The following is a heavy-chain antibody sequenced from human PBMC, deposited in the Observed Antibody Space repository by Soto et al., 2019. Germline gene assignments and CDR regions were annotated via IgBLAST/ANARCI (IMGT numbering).Heavy chain of an antibody. Sequence: QVQLVESGGGVVQPGRSLRLYCAASGFTFSSYCMHWVRQAPGKGLEWVAVISYDGSNKYYADSVKGRFTLSRDNSKNTLYLQMNSLRAEDTAVYYCAKDGGATPGYFDYWGQGTLVTVSS. J-gene: IGHJ4*02. CDR2: ISYDGSNK. CDR3: AKDGGATPGYFDY. V-gene: IGHV3-30*18. D-gene: IGHD1-26*01. CDR1: GFTFSSYC.